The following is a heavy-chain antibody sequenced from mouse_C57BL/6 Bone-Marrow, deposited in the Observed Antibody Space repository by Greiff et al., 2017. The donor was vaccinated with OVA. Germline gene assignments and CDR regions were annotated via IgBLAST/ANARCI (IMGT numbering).Heavy chain of an antibody. V-gene: IGHV1-82*01. J-gene: IGHJ4*01. CDR1: GYAFSSSW. CDR3: ARWRGSPKSMDH. CDR2: LYTGDGDT. Sequence: QVQLKESGPELVKPGASVKISCKASGYAFSSSWMNWVKQRPGKGLEWIGRLYTGDGDTNYNWKFKGKATLSADKSSSTDYMQLSRLTSEDSAVYFCARWRGSPKSMDHRGQGTSVPVSA.